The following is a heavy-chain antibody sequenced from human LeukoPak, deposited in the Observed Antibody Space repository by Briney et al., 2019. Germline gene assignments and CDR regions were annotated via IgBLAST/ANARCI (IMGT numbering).Heavy chain of an antibody. D-gene: IGHD2-2*03. CDR2: ISSSGGTI. V-gene: IGHV3-11*04. CDR3: ARDMDKLDV. CDR1: GFTFSDYY. Sequence: GGSLRLSCAASGFTFSDYYMSWIRQAPGKGLEWVSYISSSGGTIYYPHSVKGRFTISRHHADNSPYLQMNSLRADDTAIYYCARDMDKLDVWGQGTLVSVSS. J-gene: IGHJ6*02.